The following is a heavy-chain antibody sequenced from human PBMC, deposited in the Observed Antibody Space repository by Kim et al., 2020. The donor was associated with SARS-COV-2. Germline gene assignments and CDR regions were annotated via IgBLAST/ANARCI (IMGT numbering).Heavy chain of an antibody. V-gene: IGHV1-69*13. J-gene: IGHJ5*02. CDR2: IIPIFGTA. CDR3: LGWELLGYNWFDP. CDR1: GGTFSSYA. D-gene: IGHD1-26*01. Sequence: SVKVSCKASGGTFSSYAISWVRQAPGQGLEWMGGIIPIFGTANYAQKFQGRVTITADESTSTAYMELSSLRSEDTAVYYCLGWELLGYNWFDPWGQGTLVTVSS.